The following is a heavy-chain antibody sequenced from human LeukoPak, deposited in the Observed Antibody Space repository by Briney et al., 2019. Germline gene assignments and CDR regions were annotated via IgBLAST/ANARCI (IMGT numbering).Heavy chain of an antibody. D-gene: IGHD3-22*01. CDR3: ARSEEYYYDSSGYYPWYFDL. CDR1: GYTFTSYG. Sequence: GASVKVSCKASGYTFTSYGISWLRQAPGQGLEWMGWISAYNCNTNYAQKLHGRVTMTTDTSTSTAYMETRSLRSDDTAVYYCARSEEYYYDSSGYYPWYFDLWGRGNLVTVSS. J-gene: IGHJ2*01. CDR2: ISAYNCNT. V-gene: IGHV1-18*01.